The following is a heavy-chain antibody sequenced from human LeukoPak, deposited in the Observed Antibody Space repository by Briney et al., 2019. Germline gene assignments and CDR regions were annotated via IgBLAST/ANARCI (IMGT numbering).Heavy chain of an antibody. CDR2: ISGSGGST. J-gene: IGHJ4*02. V-gene: IGHV3-23*01. D-gene: IGHD3-22*01. CDR3: AGTYYYDSSGYPYYFDY. Sequence: GASLRLSCAASGFTFSSYAMSWVRQAPGKGLEWVTAISGSGGSTYYADSGKGRFTISRDNSKNTLYLQMNSLRAEDTAVYYCAGTYYYDSSGYPYYFDYWGQGTLVTVPS. CDR1: GFTFSSYA.